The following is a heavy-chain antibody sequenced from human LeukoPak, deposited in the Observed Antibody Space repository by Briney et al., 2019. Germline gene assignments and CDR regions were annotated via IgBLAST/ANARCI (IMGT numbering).Heavy chain of an antibody. CDR1: GYTFTSYD. CDR2: MNPNSGNT. CDR3: ARSPAVYSYGPDDAFDI. Sequence: GASVKVSCKASGYTFTSYDINWVRQATGQGLEWMGWMNPNSGNTGYAQKFQGRVTITRNTSISTAYMELSSLRSEDTAVYYCARSPAVYSYGPDDAFDIWGQGTMVTVSS. J-gene: IGHJ3*02. V-gene: IGHV1-8*03. D-gene: IGHD5-18*01.